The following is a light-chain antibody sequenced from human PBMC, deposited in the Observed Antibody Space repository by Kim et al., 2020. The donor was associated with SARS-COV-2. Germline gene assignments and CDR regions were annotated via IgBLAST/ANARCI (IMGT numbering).Light chain of an antibody. CDR1: RDITNS. CDR2: SAS. V-gene: IGKV1-NL1*01. Sequence: DIQMTQSPSSLSSSIGDSVTMSCRASRDITNSVAWYQQIPGKAPKLLLYSASKLQSGVSSRFSGSASGTTFTLTISSLQPEDSATYYCQQFYTSPYTFGQGTKLEI. CDR3: QQFYTSPYT. J-gene: IGKJ2*01.